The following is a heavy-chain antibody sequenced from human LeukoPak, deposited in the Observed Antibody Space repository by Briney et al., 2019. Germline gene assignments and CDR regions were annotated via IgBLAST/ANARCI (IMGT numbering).Heavy chain of an antibody. J-gene: IGHJ4*02. Sequence: GGSLRLSCAASGFTFSSYAMSWVRQAPGKGLEWVSAISGSGGSTYYADSVKGRFTISRDNSKNTLYLQMNSLRAEDTAVYYCAKDRSGYSSGWSLDYWGQGTLVTVSS. CDR1: GFTFSSYA. D-gene: IGHD6-19*01. CDR2: ISGSGGST. CDR3: AKDRSGYSSGWSLDY. V-gene: IGHV3-23*01.